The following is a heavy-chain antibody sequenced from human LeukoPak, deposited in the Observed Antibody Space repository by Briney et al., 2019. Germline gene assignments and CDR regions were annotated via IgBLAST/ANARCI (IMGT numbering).Heavy chain of an antibody. CDR2: IKQDGSEK. D-gene: IGHD3-10*01. Sequence: GRSLRLSCAASGFTFSSYAMHWVRQAPGKGLEWVANIKQDGSEKYYVDSVKGRFTISRDNAKNSLYLQMNSLRAEDTAVYYCARDQSGPIDYWGQGTLVTVSS. CDR1: GFTFSSYA. V-gene: IGHV3-7*01. J-gene: IGHJ4*02. CDR3: ARDQSGPIDY.